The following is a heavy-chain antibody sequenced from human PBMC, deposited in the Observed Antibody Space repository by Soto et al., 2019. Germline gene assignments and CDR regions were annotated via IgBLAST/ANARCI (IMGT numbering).Heavy chain of an antibody. D-gene: IGHD2-15*01. V-gene: IGHV3-30*18. CDR2: ISYDGRKE. J-gene: IGHJ6*03. Sequence: LRLSCAASGFTFSNYGMHWVRQAPGKGLEWVSLISYDGRKESYADSVKGRFTISRDNSENTLYLQMNSLRADDTAVYYCAKKKGYCGGGSCYYIDVWGKGTTVTVSS. CDR1: GFTFSNYG. CDR3: AKKKGYCGGGSCYYIDV.